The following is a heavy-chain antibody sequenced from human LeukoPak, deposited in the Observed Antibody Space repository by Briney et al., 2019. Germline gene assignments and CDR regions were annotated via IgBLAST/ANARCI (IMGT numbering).Heavy chain of an antibody. D-gene: IGHD4-11*01. CDR3: ARDATARDYSNSDY. CDR2: INPNSAGT. V-gene: IGHV1-2*02. CDR1: GYTFTGYY. Sequence: ASVKVSCKPSGYTFTGYYIHWVRQAPGQGLEWMGWINPNSAGTNYAQKFQGRVTLTRDTSISTAYMELSSLRSDDTAVYYCARDATARDYSNSDYWGPGTLVTVSS. J-gene: IGHJ4*02.